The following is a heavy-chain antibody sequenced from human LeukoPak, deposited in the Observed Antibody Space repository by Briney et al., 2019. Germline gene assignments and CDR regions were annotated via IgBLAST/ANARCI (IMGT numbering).Heavy chain of an antibody. CDR3: ARGGYCSGGSCSPLDY. V-gene: IGHV3-30-3*01. J-gene: IGHJ4*02. Sequence: GGSLRLSCAASGFTFSSYAMHWVRQAPGKGLEWVAVISYDGSNKYYADSVKGRFTISRDNSKNTLYLQMNSLRAEDTAEYYCARGGYCSGGSCSPLDYWGQGTLVTVSS. D-gene: IGHD2-15*01. CDR2: ISYDGSNK. CDR1: GFTFSSYA.